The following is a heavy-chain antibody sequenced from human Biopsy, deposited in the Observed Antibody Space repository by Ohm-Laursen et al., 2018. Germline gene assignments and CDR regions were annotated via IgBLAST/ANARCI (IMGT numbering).Heavy chain of an antibody. J-gene: IGHJ5*02. V-gene: IGHV4-39*01. Sequence: PGTLSLTCPVSGGSVSSNVAYWAWIRQPPGKGLESIGSIFYSGITYYNPSLQSRVTMSVDTSKNQFSLNLTPVTAADTAVYYCARHPTGFWFDPWGQGTLVIVSS. CDR3: ARHPTGFWFDP. CDR1: GGSVSSNVAY. CDR2: IFYSGIT.